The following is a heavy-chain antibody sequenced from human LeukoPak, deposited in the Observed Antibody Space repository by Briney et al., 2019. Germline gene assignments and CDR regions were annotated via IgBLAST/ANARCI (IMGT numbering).Heavy chain of an antibody. CDR2: IYYSGST. CDR3: ARRSGASSFAYYFDY. CDR1: GGSISSSSYY. J-gene: IGHJ4*02. V-gene: IGHV4-39*07. Sequence: SETLSLTCTVSGGSISSSSYYWGWIRQPPGKGLEWIGSIYYSGSTYYNPSLKSRVTISVDTSKNQFSLKLSSVTAADTAVYYCARRSGASSFAYYFDYWGQGTLVTVSS. D-gene: IGHD1-26*01.